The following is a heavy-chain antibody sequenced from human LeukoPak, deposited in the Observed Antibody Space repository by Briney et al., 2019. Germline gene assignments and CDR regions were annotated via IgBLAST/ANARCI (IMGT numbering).Heavy chain of an antibody. V-gene: IGHV3-7*01. CDR3: ARDGGVSGYDLLDY. CDR2: INQDGSEK. D-gene: IGHD5-12*01. CDR1: GFTFSSYS. J-gene: IGHJ4*02. Sequence: GGSLRLSCAASGFTFSSYSMNWVRQAPGKGLEWVANINQDGSEKYYVDSVKGRFTISRDNAKNSVYLQMNSLRAEDKAVYHCARDGGVSGYDLLDYWGQGTLVTVSS.